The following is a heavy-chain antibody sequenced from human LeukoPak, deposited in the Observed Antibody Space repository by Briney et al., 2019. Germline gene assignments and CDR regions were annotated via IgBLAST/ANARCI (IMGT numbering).Heavy chain of an antibody. CDR3: ARSYGGNSYYFDY. CDR1: GFTFSSYG. J-gene: IGHJ4*02. D-gene: IGHD4-23*01. V-gene: IGHV3-30*03. Sequence: PGRSLRLSCAASGFTFSSYGMHWVRQAPGKGLEWVAVISYDGSNKYYADSVEGRFTISRDNSKNTLYLQMNSLRAEDTAVYYCARSYGGNSYYFDYWGQGTLVTVSS. CDR2: ISYDGSNK.